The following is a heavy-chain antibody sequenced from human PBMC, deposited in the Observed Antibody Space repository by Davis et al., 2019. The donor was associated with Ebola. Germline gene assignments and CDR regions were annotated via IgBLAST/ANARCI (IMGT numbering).Heavy chain of an antibody. V-gene: IGHV4-30-2*01. Sequence: MPSETLSLTCAVSGGSISSGGYSWSWIRQPPGKGLEWIGDISHSGHTYYNPSLRSRLTISVDTSKNHFSLKLSSVTAADTAMYYCVKDDVTAGRFNYWGQGSLVTVSS. D-gene: IGHD1-20*01. CDR2: ISHSGHT. CDR3: VKDDVTAGRFNY. CDR1: GGSISSGGYS. J-gene: IGHJ4*02.